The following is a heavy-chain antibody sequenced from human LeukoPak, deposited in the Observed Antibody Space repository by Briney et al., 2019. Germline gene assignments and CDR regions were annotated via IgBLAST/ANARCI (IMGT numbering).Heavy chain of an antibody. V-gene: IGHV4-38-2*02. CDR3: ARGTTGMVRGVITPARRAYYYYYYMDV. CDR2: IYHSGST. Sequence: SETLSLTCTVSGYSISSGYYWGWIRQPPGKGLEWIGSIYHSGSTYYNPSLKSRVTISVDTSKNQFSLKLSSVTAADTAVYYCARGTTGMVRGVITPARRAYYYYYYMDVWGKGTTVTVSS. J-gene: IGHJ6*03. D-gene: IGHD3-10*01. CDR1: GYSISSGYY.